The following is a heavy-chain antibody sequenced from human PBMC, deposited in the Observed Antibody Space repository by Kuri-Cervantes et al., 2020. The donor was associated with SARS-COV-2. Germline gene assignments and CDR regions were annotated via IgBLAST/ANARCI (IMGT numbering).Heavy chain of an antibody. D-gene: IGHD2-2*01. Sequence: GGSLRLSCAASGFTFSSYAMHWVRQAPGKGLEWMAVISYDGSNKYYADSVKGRFTISRDNAKNSLYLQMNSLRAEDTAVYYCARANVVVPAAMGFDPWGQGTLVTVSS. CDR2: ISYDGSNK. CDR1: GFTFSSYA. CDR3: ARANVVVPAAMGFDP. V-gene: IGHV3-30-3*01. J-gene: IGHJ5*02.